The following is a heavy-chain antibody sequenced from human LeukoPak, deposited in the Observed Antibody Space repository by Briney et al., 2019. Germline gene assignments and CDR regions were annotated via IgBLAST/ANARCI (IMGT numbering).Heavy chain of an antibody. V-gene: IGHV3-23*01. D-gene: IGHD1-26*01. Sequence: GGSLRLSCAASGYSFSTYTMSWVRQAPGKGLEWVSAISDSGGRTYYIDSVKGRFTISRDNSKNTLYLQMNSLRAEDTALYYCATDSGNYYYWGQGTLVTVSS. CDR3: ATDSGNYYY. CDR1: GYSFSTYT. CDR2: ISDSGGRT. J-gene: IGHJ4*02.